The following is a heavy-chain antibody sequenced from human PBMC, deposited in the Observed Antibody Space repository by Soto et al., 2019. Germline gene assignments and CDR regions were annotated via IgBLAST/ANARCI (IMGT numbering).Heavy chain of an antibody. CDR2: IIPIFGTA. D-gene: IGHD3-3*01. V-gene: IGHV1-69*01. CDR3: AAPYYDFWDYDYYGMDG. J-gene: IGHJ6*02. Sequence: QVQLVQSGAEVKKPGSSVKVSCKASGGTFSSYAISWVRQAPGQGLEWMGGIIPIFGTANYAKKFQGRVTITADESTSTDYMQLSSLRSEDMAVYYCAAPYYDFWDYDYYGMDGWGQGTTVTDTS. CDR1: GGTFSSYA.